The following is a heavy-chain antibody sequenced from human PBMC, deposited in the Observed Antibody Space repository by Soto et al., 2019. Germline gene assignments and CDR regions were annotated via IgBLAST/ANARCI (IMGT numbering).Heavy chain of an antibody. V-gene: IGHV4-59*01. CDR2: IYYSGST. J-gene: IGHJ4*02. CDR1: GGSISSYY. CDR3: ARGRFGSGYLDFDY. D-gene: IGHD3-3*01. Sequence: PSETLSLTCTVSGGSISSYYWSWIRQPPGKGLEWIGYIYYSGSTNYNPSLKSRVTISVDTSKNQFSLKLSSVTAADTAVYYCARGRFGSGYLDFDYWGQGTLVTVS.